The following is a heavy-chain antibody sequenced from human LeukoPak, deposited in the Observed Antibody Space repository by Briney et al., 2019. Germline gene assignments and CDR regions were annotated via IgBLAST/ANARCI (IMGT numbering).Heavy chain of an antibody. Sequence: HPGGSLRLSCAASGFTFSSYWMSWVRQAPGKGLEWVANIKQDGSEKYYVDSVKGRFTISRDNAKNTLYLQMNSLRAEDTAVYYCAKDRVVAAAGTRSCFDYWGQGTLVTVSS. CDR2: IKQDGSEK. CDR3: AKDRVVAAAGTRSCFDY. CDR1: GFTFSSYW. V-gene: IGHV3-7*01. D-gene: IGHD6-13*01. J-gene: IGHJ4*02.